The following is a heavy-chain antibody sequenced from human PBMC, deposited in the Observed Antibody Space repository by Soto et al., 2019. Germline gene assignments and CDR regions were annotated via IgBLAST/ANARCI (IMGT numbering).Heavy chain of an antibody. CDR2: ISYDGSKK. CDR3: DGTGAHFDI. Sequence: QVQLVESGGGVVQPGRSLRLSCAASGFTFTSYAMHWVRQAPGKGLEWVAVISYDGSKKYYADSVKGRFTISRDNSKNTLYLQMNSLRAEDTAVYFCDGTGAHFDIWGQGTMVTVSS. CDR1: GFTFTSYA. J-gene: IGHJ3*02. D-gene: IGHD1-26*01. V-gene: IGHV3-30-3*01.